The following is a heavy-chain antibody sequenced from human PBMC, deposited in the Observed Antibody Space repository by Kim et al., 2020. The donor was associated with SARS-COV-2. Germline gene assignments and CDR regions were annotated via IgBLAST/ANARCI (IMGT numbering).Heavy chain of an antibody. Sequence: SETLSLTCAVYGGSFSGYYWSWIRQPPGKGLEWIGEINHSGSTNYNPSLKSRVTISVDTSKNQFSLKLSSVTAADTAVYYCAGGLPGSYFDYWGQGTLVT. J-gene: IGHJ4*02. CDR2: INHSGST. CDR3: AGGLPGSYFDY. CDR1: GGSFSGYY. V-gene: IGHV4-34*01. D-gene: IGHD1-26*01.